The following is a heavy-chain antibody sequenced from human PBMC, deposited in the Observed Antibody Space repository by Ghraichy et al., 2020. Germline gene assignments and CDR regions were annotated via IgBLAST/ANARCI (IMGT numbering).Heavy chain of an antibody. D-gene: IGHD3-10*01. CDR3: YFYASGGAFHI. V-gene: IGHV1-69*13. J-gene: IGHJ3*02. CDR1: GGTFRRYP. Sequence: SVKVSCKASGGTFRRYPISWVRQAPGQGLEWMGGIIPILGAANYAQKFQGRVTITADESTSTAYMELSSLRSEDTAVYYCYFYASGGAFHIWGRGTMVTVSS. CDR2: IIPILGAA.